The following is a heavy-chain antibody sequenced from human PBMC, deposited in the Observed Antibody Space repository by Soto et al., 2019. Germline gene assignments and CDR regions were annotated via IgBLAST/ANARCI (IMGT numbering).Heavy chain of an antibody. V-gene: IGHV4-59*01. Sequence: SETLSLTCTVSGGSISSYYWSWIRQPPGKGLEWIGYIYYSGSTNYNPSLKSRVTISVDTSKNQFSLKLSSVTAADTAVYYCARVKATPYYYYKDVWGKGTTVTVSS. J-gene: IGHJ6*03. CDR3: ARVKATPYYYYKDV. CDR2: IYYSGST. CDR1: GGSISSYY.